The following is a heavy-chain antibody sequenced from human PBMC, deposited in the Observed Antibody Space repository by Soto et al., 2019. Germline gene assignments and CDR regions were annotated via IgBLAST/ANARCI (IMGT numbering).Heavy chain of an antibody. Sequence: GGSLRLSCAASGFTFSSYGMHWVRQAPGKGLEWVAVIWYDGSNKYYADSVKGRFTISRDNSKNTLYLQMNSLRAEDTAVYYCARDFTYCSGGSCYFGIDYWGQGTLVTVSS. V-gene: IGHV3-33*01. CDR3: ARDFTYCSGGSCYFGIDY. J-gene: IGHJ4*02. CDR2: IWYDGSNK. D-gene: IGHD2-15*01. CDR1: GFTFSSYG.